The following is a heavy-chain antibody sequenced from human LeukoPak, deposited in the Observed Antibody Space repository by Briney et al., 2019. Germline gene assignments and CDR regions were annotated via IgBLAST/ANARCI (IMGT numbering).Heavy chain of an antibody. V-gene: IGHV3-30-3*02. J-gene: IGHJ2*01. CDR3: AKFYDYGDQRYWYFDL. D-gene: IGHD4-17*01. CDR1: GFTFSSYA. Sequence: GGSLRLSCAASGFTFSSYAMHWVRQAPGKGLEWVAVISYDGSNKYYADSVKGRFTISRDNSEKTLYLQMNNLRAEDTAMYYCAKFYDYGDQRYWYFDLWGRGTLVTVSS. CDR2: ISYDGSNK.